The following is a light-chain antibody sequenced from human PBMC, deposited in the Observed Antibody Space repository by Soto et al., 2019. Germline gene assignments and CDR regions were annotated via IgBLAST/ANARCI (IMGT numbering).Light chain of an antibody. V-gene: IGKV4-1*01. Sequence: DIVMTQSPDSLAVSLGERATINCKSSQSVLYSSNNKNYLAWYQQKPGQPPKLLIYWASTRESGVPDRFSGSGSGTDVTLTISSLQAEDVAVYYCQQYYSTPPYTLGQGTKLEIK. CDR1: QSVLYSSNNKNY. CDR2: WAS. J-gene: IGKJ2*01. CDR3: QQYYSTPPYT.